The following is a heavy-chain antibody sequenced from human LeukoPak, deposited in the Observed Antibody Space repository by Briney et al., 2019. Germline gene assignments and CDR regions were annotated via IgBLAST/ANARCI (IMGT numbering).Heavy chain of an antibody. J-gene: IGHJ3*02. V-gene: IGHV4-39*07. D-gene: IGHD3-22*01. CDR3: ARVGGITMIVVLITDAFDI. CDR2: IYYSEST. CDR1: GGSISSSSYY. Sequence: SETLSLTCTVSGGSISSSSYYWGWIRQPPGKGLEWIGSIYYSESTYYNPSLKSRVTISVDTSKNQFSLKLRSVTAADTAVYYCARVGGITMIVVLITDAFDIWGQGTMVTVSS.